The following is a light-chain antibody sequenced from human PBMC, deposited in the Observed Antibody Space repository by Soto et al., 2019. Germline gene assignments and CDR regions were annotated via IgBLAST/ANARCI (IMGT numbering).Light chain of an antibody. V-gene: IGLV2-23*01. Sequence: QSALTQPASVSGSPGQSITISCTGTSSDVGGYNLVSWYQQHPAKAPKLIIYQDTQRPSGVSDRFSGSKSGTTASLTISGLQTEYEADYYCCSYAGSYTLIFGGGTKLTVL. CDR2: QDT. CDR3: CSYAGSYTLI. J-gene: IGLJ2*01. CDR1: SSDVGGYNL.